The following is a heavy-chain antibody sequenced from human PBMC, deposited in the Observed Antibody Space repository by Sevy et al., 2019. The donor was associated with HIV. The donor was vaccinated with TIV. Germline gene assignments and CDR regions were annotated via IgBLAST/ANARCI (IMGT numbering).Heavy chain of an antibody. Sequence: ASVKVSCKASGGDFNNNAITWVRQAPGQGLEWMGGVIPMSGTAKYSQRFQGRVTIIADESTSTTYMELSSLRSEDTAVYFCARVGDTLRFSSSTSCYFNWFDSWGQGTLVTVSS. V-gene: IGHV1-69*13. J-gene: IGHJ5*01. CDR1: GGDFNNNA. CDR3: ARVGDTLRFSSSTSCYFNWFDS. D-gene: IGHD2-2*01. CDR2: VIPMSGTA.